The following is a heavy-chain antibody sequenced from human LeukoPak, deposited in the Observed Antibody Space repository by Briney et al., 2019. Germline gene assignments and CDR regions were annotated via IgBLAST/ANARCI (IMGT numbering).Heavy chain of an antibody. D-gene: IGHD6-13*01. CDR3: ARGRSSSWYHYSYYYMDV. J-gene: IGHJ6*03. V-gene: IGHV1-8*01. CDR1: GCTFISYY. CDR2: MNPNSGNN. Sequence: ASVKVSCKASGCTFISYYINWLGQHTGQGLEWMGWMNPNSGNNGYAHKFQGRVTMTTNTSFSTAYMELSSLRSEDTAVYYCARGRSSSWYHYSYYYMDVWGKGTTVTGSS.